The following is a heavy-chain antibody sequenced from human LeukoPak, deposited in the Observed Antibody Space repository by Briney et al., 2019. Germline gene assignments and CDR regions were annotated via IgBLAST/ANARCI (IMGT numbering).Heavy chain of an antibody. V-gene: IGHV3-30*05. J-gene: IGHJ4*02. CDR3: ARAPDYGSGSYYMDY. Sequence: GRSLRLSCAGSGFTFSSYGMHWVRQAPGKGLEWVAVISYDGSNKYYADSVKGRFTISRDNSKNTLYLQMNSLRAEDTAVYYCARAPDYGSGSYYMDYWGQGTLVTVSS. D-gene: IGHD3-10*01. CDR2: ISYDGSNK. CDR1: GFTFSSYG.